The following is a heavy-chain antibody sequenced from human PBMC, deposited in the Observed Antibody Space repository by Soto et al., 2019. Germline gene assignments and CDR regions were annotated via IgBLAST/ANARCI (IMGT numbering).Heavy chain of an antibody. CDR3: ARGVGLGYCSGGSCYLPYYYYYYGMDV. Sequence: SVKVSCKASGGTFSSYAISWVRQAPGQGLEWMGGIIPIFGTANYAQKFQGRVTITADESTSTAYMELSSLRSEDTAVYYCARGVGLGYCSGGSCYLPYYYYYYGMDVWGQGTTVTVSS. CDR1: GGTFSSYA. D-gene: IGHD2-15*01. CDR2: IIPIFGTA. V-gene: IGHV1-69*13. J-gene: IGHJ6*02.